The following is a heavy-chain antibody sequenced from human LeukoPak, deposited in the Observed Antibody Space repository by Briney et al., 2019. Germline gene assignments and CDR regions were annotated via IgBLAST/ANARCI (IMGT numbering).Heavy chain of an antibody. J-gene: IGHJ4*02. Sequence: SETLSLTCTVSGYSISSGYYWGWIRQPPGKGLEWIGNIYHSGSTYYNPSLKSRLTISVDTSKNQFSLKLSSVTAADTAVYYCARLYSSSVYRRDFDYWGQGTLVTVSS. V-gene: IGHV4-38-2*02. CDR2: IYHSGST. CDR3: ARLYSSSVYRRDFDY. D-gene: IGHD6-13*01. CDR1: GYSISSGYY.